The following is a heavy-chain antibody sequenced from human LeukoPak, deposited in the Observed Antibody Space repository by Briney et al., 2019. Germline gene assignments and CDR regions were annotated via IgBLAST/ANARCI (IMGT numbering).Heavy chain of an antibody. CDR3: ARSDDSSGYYPYYFDY. J-gene: IGHJ4*02. D-gene: IGHD3-22*01. V-gene: IGHV4-38-2*01. CDR1: GYSISSGYY. CDR2: IYHSGST. Sequence: SEALSLTCAVSGYSISSGYYWGWIRQPPGKGLEWIGSIYHSGSTYYNPSLKSRVTISVDTSKNQFSLKLSSVTAADTAVYYCARSDDSSGYYPYYFDYWGQGTLVTVSS.